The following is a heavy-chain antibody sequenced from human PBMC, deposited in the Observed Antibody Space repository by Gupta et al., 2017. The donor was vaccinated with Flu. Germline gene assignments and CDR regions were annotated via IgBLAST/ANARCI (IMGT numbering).Heavy chain of an antibody. CDR1: GFTFSSYG. V-gene: IGHV3-30*18. CDR3: AKDPDDPAWDVNFFDY. Sequence: QVQLVESGGGVVQPGRSLRLSCAASGFTFSSYGMHWVRQAPGKGPEWVAVISYDGSNKYYRDSVEGRFTISRDNSKNTLYLQMHSLRAEDTAVYFCAKDPDDPAWDVNFFDYWGLGTLVTVSS. D-gene: IGHD1-14*01. J-gene: IGHJ4*02. CDR2: ISYDGSNK.